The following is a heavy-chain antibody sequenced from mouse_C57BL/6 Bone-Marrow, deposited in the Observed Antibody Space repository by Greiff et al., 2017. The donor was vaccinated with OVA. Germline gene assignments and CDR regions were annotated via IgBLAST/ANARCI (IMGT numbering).Heavy chain of an antibody. CDR3: ARDPPYYGSSYVAY. J-gene: IGHJ3*01. D-gene: IGHD1-1*01. CDR1: GYTFTSYW. CDR2: IHPNSGST. V-gene: IGHV1-64*01. Sequence: QVQLQQPGAELVKPGASVKLSCKASGYTFTSYWMHWVKQRPGQGLEWIGMIHPNSGSTNYNEKFKSKATLTVDKSSSTAYMQRSSLTSEDSAVYYCARDPPYYGSSYVAYWGQGTLVTVSA.